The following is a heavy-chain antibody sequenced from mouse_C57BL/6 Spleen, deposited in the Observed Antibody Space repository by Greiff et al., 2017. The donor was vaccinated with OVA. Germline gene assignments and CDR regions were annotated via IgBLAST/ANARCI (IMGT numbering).Heavy chain of an antibody. D-gene: IGHD2-4*01. V-gene: IGHV5-9-1*02. CDR2: ISSGGDYI. CDR3: TRGEGYYDYDERNFDD. Sequence: EVKLMESGAGLVKPGGSLKLSCAASGFTFSSYAMSWVRQTPEQRLEWVAYISSGGDYIYYADTVKGRFTISRDNARNTLYLQMSSLKSEDTAMYYCTRGEGYYDYDERNFDDWGQGTTLTVSS. J-gene: IGHJ2*01. CDR1: GFTFSSYA.